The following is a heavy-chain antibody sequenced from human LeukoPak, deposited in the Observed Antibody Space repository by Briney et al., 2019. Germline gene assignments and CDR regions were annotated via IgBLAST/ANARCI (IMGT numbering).Heavy chain of an antibody. Sequence: GESLKISCEASGFTFSSYWMSWVRQAPGKGLEWVANIRDDGGEIYYVDSVKGRFTISRDNAKSSLFLQMNSLRAEDAAVYYCARDKPRGSYYGSTFDSWGQGTLVTVSS. CDR2: IRDDGGEI. J-gene: IGHJ4*02. V-gene: IGHV3-7*01. D-gene: IGHD1-26*01. CDR3: ARDKPRGSYYGSTFDS. CDR1: GFTFSSYW.